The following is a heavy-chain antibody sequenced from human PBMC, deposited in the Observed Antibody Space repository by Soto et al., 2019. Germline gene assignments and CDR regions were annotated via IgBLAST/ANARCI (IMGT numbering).Heavy chain of an antibody. J-gene: IGHJ5*02. D-gene: IGHD5-12*01. CDR1: GGSISSGGYY. CDR3: ARVYSGYDFGREPGP. V-gene: IGHV4-31*03. CDR2: IYYSGST. Sequence: SETMCLTCTVSGGSISSGGYYWSWIRQHPGKGLEWIGYIYYSGSTYYNPSLKSRVTISVDTSKNQFSLKLSSVTAADTAVYYCARVYSGYDFGREPGPWGQGTLVTVSS.